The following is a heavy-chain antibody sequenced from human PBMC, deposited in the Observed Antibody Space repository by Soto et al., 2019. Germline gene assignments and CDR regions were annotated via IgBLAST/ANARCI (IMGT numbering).Heavy chain of an antibody. J-gene: IGHJ4*02. CDR3: AKDHSLAKGFGNDY. Sequence: LRLSCAASGFTFSSYAMSWVRQAPGKGLEWVSAISGSGGSTYYADSVKGRFTISRDNSKNTLYLQMNSLRAEDTAVYYCAKDHSLAKGFGNDYWGQGTLVTVSS. V-gene: IGHV3-23*01. D-gene: IGHD3-10*01. CDR2: ISGSGGST. CDR1: GFTFSSYA.